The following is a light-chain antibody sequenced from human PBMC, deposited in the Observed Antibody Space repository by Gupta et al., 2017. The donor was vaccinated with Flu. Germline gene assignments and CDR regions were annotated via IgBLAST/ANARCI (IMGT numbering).Light chain of an antibody. V-gene: IGLV8-61*01. CDR3: ELCMGSGISV. Sequence: TVTLTCGLSSGSVSTNYYSSWYQQTPGQAPRTLIYSTNTRSSGVPDRFSGSILGKKAALTITGAQADDEADYYCELCMGSGISVFGGGTKLTVL. CDR1: SGSVSTNYY. J-gene: IGLJ3*02. CDR2: STN.